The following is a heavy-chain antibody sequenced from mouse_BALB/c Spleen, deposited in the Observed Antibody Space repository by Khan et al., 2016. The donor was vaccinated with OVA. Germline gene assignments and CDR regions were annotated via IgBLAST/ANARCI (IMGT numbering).Heavy chain of an antibody. J-gene: IGHJ4*01. CDR1: GYSITRDYA. CDR3: ARDGSRYNYAMDY. Sequence: EVQLQESGPGLVNPSQSLSLTCTVTGYSITRDYAWNWIRQFPGNKLEWMGYINYSGSTNYNSALISRISITRDTSKNQFFLQLNSVTTEDTATYYCARDGSRYNYAMDYWSHGTSVTGSS. D-gene: IGHD2-3*01. CDR2: INYSGST. V-gene: IGHV3-2*02.